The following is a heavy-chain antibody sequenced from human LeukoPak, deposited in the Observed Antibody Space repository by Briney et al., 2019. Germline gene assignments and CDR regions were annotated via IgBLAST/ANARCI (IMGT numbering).Heavy chain of an antibody. D-gene: IGHD5-24*01. J-gene: IGHJ4*02. CDR1: GFSFSDYN. CDR2: ISSGSSYI. Sequence: GGSLRLSCAASGFSFSDYNMNWVRQAPGKGLEWVSSISSGSSYIYYADSVKGQFTVSRDNAKNSLYLQMNSLRAEDTAVYYCARGRWNVLVDYWGQGTLVTVSS. CDR3: ARGRWNVLVDY. V-gene: IGHV3-21*04.